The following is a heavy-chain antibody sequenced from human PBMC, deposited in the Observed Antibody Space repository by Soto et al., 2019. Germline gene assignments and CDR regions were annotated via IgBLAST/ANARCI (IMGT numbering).Heavy chain of an antibody. V-gene: IGHV5-51*01. Sequence: GESLKISFKGSGYSFTSYWIGWVRQMPGKGLEWKGIIYPGDSDTRYSPSFQGQVTISADKSISTAYLQWSSLKASDTAVYYCARDRNRNYDFWSGYGYWGQGTLVTVSS. D-gene: IGHD3-3*01. CDR3: ARDRNRNYDFWSGYGY. CDR2: IYPGDSDT. J-gene: IGHJ4*02. CDR1: GYSFTSYW.